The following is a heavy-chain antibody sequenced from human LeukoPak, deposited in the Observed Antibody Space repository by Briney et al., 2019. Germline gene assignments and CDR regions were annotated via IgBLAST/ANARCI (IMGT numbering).Heavy chain of an antibody. CDR1: GGSFSDYY. D-gene: IGHD6-6*01. V-gene: IGHV4-34*01. Sequence: SETLSLTCAVYGGSFSDYYWSWIRQPPGKGLEWIGEINHNENTNYNPSLKSRVTISLETSKNQFSLKLSSVTAADTAVYYCARAREFSSSSGRAYYFDYWGQGTLVTVSS. CDR3: ARAREFSSSSGRAYYFDY. J-gene: IGHJ4*02. CDR2: INHNENT.